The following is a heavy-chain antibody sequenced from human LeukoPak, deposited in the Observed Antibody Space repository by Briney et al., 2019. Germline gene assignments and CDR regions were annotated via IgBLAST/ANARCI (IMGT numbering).Heavy chain of an antibody. CDR3: ARGAFWSGYNPFDY. CDR2: IYSGGSA. V-gene: IGHV3-66*01. J-gene: IGHJ4*02. CDR1: GFTVSSNY. Sequence: GSLRLSCAVSGFTVSSNYMSWVRQAPGKGLEWVSVIYSGGSAYYADSVKGRFTISRDNSKNTLYLQMNSLRAEDTAVYYCARGAFWSGYNPFDYWGQGTLVTVSS. D-gene: IGHD3-3*01.